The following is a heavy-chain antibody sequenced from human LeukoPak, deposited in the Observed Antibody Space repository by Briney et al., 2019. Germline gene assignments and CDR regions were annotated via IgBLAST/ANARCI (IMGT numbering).Heavy chain of an antibody. CDR3: ASEPRYSSSYFFDP. V-gene: IGHV4-39*01. J-gene: IGHJ5*02. Sequence: LETLSLTCTVSGGSISSSSYYWGWIHQPPGKGLEWIGSIYYSGSTYYNPSLKSRVTISVDTSKNQFSLKLSSVTAADTAVYYCASEPRYSSSYFFDPWGQGTLVTVSS. D-gene: IGHD6-13*01. CDR2: IYYSGST. CDR1: GGSISSSSYY.